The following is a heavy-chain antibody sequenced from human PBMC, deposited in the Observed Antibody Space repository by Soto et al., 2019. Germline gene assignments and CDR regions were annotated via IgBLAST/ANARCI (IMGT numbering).Heavy chain of an antibody. CDR2: IYYSGST. D-gene: IGHD3-9*01. J-gene: IGHJ4*02. CDR1: GGSISSGGYY. CDR3: ARTLGYYDILTGYHYFDY. V-gene: IGHV4-31*03. Sequence: PSETLSLTCTVSGGSISSGGYYWSWIRQHPGKGLEWIGYIYYSGSTYYNPSLKSRVTISVDTSKNQFSLKLSSVTAADTAVYYCARTLGYYDILTGYHYFDYWGQGTLVTVSS.